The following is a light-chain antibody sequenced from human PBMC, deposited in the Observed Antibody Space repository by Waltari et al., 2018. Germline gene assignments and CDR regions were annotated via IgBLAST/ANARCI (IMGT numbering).Light chain of an antibody. Sequence: QAVLTQPSSLSASPGASASLTCTLRSGINVASYKIYWYQQKPGSPPQYVLSYRSDSDKHPGSGVSSRFSGSKDVSANAGILLISGLQSEDEADYYCVIWYSSAWVFGGGTKLTVL. CDR1: SGINVASYK. CDR2: YRSDSDK. V-gene: IGLV5-45*03. J-gene: IGLJ3*02. CDR3: VIWYSSAWV.